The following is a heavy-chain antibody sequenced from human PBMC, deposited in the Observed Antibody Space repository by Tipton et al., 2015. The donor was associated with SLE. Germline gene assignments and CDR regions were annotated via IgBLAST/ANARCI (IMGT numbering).Heavy chain of an antibody. CDR1: GFTFSSYW. J-gene: IGHJ6*03. V-gene: IGHV3-7*03. CDR3: ARSRSSGSSSYYYYYYVDV. D-gene: IGHD6-13*01. CDR2: IKQDGSEK. Sequence: GSLRLSCAASGFTFSSYWMSWVRQAPGKGLEWVANIKQDGSEKYYVDSVKGRFTISRDNAKNSLYLQMNSLRAEDTAVYYCARSRSSGSSSYYYYYYVDVWGKGTTVTVSS.